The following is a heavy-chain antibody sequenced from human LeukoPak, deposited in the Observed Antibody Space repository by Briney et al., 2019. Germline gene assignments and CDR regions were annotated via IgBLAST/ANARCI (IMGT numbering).Heavy chain of an antibody. V-gene: IGHV3-7*01. Sequence: GGSLRLSCAASGFTFSSYWMSWVRQAPGKGLEWVANIKQDGSEKYYVDSVKGRFTITRDNAKNSLCLQMNSLRAEDTAVYYCATSYSSSSWFDPWGQGTLVTVSS. CDR1: GFTFSSYW. D-gene: IGHD6-6*01. CDR3: ATSYSSSSWFDP. J-gene: IGHJ5*02. CDR2: IKQDGSEK.